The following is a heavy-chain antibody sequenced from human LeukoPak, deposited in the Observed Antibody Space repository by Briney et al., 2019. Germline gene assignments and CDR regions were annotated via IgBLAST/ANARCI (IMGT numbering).Heavy chain of an antibody. Sequence: PGRSLRLSCAASGFTFSSYGMHWVRQAPGKGLEWVAVISYDGSNKYYADSVKGRFTISRDNSKNSLYLQMNSLRSEDTAVYYCARILNYYGSDLRDYWGQGTLVTVSS. D-gene: IGHD3-10*01. V-gene: IGHV3-30*03. J-gene: IGHJ4*02. CDR1: GFTFSSYG. CDR2: ISYDGSNK. CDR3: ARILNYYGSDLRDY.